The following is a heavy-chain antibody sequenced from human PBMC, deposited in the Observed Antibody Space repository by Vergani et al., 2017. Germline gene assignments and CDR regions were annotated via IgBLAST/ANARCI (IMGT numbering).Heavy chain of an antibody. Sequence: EVQLVESGGGLVQPGRSLRLSCAASGFTFDDYAMHWVRQAPGKGLEWVSGISWNSGSIGYADSVKGRFTISRDNAKNSLYLQMNSLRAEDTAVYYCARELEGSGWHDAFDIWGQGTMVTVSS. CDR2: ISWNSGSI. V-gene: IGHV3-9*01. CDR1: GFTFDDYA. J-gene: IGHJ3*02. CDR3: ARELEGSGWHDAFDI. D-gene: IGHD6-19*01.